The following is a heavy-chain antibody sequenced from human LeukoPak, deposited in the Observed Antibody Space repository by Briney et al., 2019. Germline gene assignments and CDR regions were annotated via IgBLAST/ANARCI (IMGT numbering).Heavy chain of an antibody. CDR3: AKGSGSSPFDP. CDR2: IRYSGST. Sequence: SETLSLTCTVSGGSITPHYWSWIRQPPGKGLEWIGQIRYSGSTNYNPSLKSRVTISVDTSKNQFSLKLSSVTAADTAVYYCAKGSGSSPFDPWGQGTLVTVSS. V-gene: IGHV4-59*11. J-gene: IGHJ5*02. D-gene: IGHD3-10*01. CDR1: GGSITPHY.